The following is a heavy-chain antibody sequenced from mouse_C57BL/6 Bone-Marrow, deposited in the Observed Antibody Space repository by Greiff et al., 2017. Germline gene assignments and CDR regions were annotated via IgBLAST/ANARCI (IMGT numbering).Heavy chain of an antibody. Sequence: QVQLQQSGAELVRPGTSVKVSCKASGYAFTNYLIEWVKQRPGQGLEWIGVINPGSGGTNYNEKFKGKATLTADKSSRTAYMQLSSLTSEASAVYFCARWGGSSPFDYWGQGTTLTVSS. V-gene: IGHV1-54*01. J-gene: IGHJ2*01. CDR2: INPGSGGT. CDR3: ARWGGSSPFDY. CDR1: GYAFTNYL. D-gene: IGHD1-1*01.